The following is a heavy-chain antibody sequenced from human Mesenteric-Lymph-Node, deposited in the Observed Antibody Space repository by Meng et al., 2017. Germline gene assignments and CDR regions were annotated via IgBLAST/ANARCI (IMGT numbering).Heavy chain of an antibody. J-gene: IGHJ5*02. D-gene: IGHD1-7*01. CDR3: ARELRRYPENYFDP. V-gene: IGHV4-61*02. CDR1: GGSISSGSYY. Sequence: SETLSLTCTVFGGSISSGSYYWSWIRQSAGKGLEWIGRIYTSGSTNYNPSLKSRVTISLDTSKNQFSLKLSSVTAADTAVYYCARELRRYPENYFDPWGQGTLVTVSS. CDR2: IYTSGST.